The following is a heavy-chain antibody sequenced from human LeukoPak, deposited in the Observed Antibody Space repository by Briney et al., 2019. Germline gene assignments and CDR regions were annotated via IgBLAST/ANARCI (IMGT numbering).Heavy chain of an antibody. CDR1: GYTFTGHY. V-gene: IGHV1-18*04. CDR2: ISAYNGNT. Sequence: ASVKVSCKASGYTFTGHYMHWVRQAPGQGLEWMGWISAYNGNTNYAQKLQGRVTMTTDTSTSTAYMELRSLRSDDTAVYYCARDRGDGYNVGTFDCWGQGTLVTVSS. D-gene: IGHD5-24*01. J-gene: IGHJ4*02. CDR3: ARDRGDGYNVGTFDC.